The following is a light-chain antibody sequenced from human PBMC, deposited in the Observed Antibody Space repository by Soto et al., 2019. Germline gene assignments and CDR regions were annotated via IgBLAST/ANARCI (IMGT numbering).Light chain of an antibody. V-gene: IGKV3-20*01. J-gene: IGKJ4*01. CDR3: QHYGSLVLT. CDR1: QSVSSTY. Sequence: EIVLTQSPATLSLSPGERATLSCRASQSVSSTYLAWYQQKPDQAPRLLIYGASSRATGIPDRFSGSGSVTDFTLTIRRLEPEDFAVYYCQHYGSLVLTFGGGTKVEIK. CDR2: GAS.